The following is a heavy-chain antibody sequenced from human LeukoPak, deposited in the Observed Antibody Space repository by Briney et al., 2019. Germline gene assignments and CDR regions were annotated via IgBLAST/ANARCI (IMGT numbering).Heavy chain of an antibody. Sequence: GGSLRLSCSASGFTFSSYSMNWVRQAPGKGLEWVSSISSSSSYIYYADSVKGRFTISRDNAKNSLYLQMNSLRAEDTAVYYCAREGSEMSTDYWGQGTLVTVSS. CDR2: ISSSSSYI. CDR3: AREGSEMSTDY. CDR1: GFTFSSYS. V-gene: IGHV3-21*01. J-gene: IGHJ4*02.